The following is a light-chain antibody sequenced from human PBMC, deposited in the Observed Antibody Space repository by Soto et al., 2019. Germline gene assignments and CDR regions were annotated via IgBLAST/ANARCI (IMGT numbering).Light chain of an antibody. Sequence: QSVLTQPASVSGSPGQSITISCTGTSSDIGDYTHVSWYQQHPGKAPKLIIYEVTIRPSGVSDRFSGSKSGNTASLTVSGLQAEDEADYYCSSYTGGNPSYVFGTGTKLTVL. CDR3: SSYTGGNPSYV. J-gene: IGLJ1*01. CDR1: SSDIGDYTH. V-gene: IGLV2-14*01. CDR2: EVT.